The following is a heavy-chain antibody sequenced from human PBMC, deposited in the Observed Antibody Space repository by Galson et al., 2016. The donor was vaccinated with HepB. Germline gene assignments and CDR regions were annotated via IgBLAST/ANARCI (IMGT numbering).Heavy chain of an antibody. CDR2: IYYSGST. CDR3: AGHREYDESPYFYLGMNV. Sequence: SETLSLTCTVSGGSISSASYYWGWIRQPPGKGLDWMGSIYYSGSTFYSPSLKSRVTISVDTSKNQFSLKLSSLTAADTAVYYCAGHREYDESPYFYLGMNVWGQGTTVTVSS. V-gene: IGHV4-39*01. D-gene: IGHD3-10*01. J-gene: IGHJ6*02. CDR1: GGSISSASYY.